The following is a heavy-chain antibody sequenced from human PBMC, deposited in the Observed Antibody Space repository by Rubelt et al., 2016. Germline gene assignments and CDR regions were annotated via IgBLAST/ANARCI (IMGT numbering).Heavy chain of an antibody. Sequence: GGYSWSWIRQPPGKGLEWIGYIYHSGSTYYNPSLKSRVTISVDTSKNQFSLKLSSVTAADTAVYYCARSNWGYCSGGSCYSGWFDPWGQGTLVTVSS. CDR3: ARSNWGYCSGGSCYSGWFDP. CDR1: GGYS. J-gene: IGHJ5*02. CDR2: IYHSGST. V-gene: IGHV4-30-2*01. D-gene: IGHD2-15*01.